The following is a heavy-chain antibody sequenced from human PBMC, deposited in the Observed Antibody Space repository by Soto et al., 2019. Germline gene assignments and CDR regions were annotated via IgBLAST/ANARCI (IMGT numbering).Heavy chain of an antibody. D-gene: IGHD6-13*01. V-gene: IGHV3-23*01. CDR1: GFTFNSYA. CDR3: AKDGYSSNSWAFDC. J-gene: IGHJ4*02. Sequence: EVQLLESGGGLVQPGGSLRLSCAASGFTFNSYAMSWVRQAPGKGLEWVSGITGSGGTTSYADSVKGRFTISRDNSKNTLYLQMNSLRAEDTAVYYCAKDGYSSNSWAFDCWGQGIQVTVSS. CDR2: ITGSGGTT.